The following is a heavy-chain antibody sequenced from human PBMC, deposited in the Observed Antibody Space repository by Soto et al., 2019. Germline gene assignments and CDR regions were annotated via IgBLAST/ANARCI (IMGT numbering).Heavy chain of an antibody. CDR1: GSDFSTYS. V-gene: IGHV3-48*02. Sequence: PGGSLRLSCRASGSDFSTYSMNWVRQAPGQGLEWIAYVSLDSDSIQYADSVKGRFTISRDDAENSLYLQMDSLRDEDTATYYCARLSYDYVWGQGPTVTVSS. CDR3: ARLSYDYV. CDR2: VSLDSDSI. D-gene: IGHD3-3*01. J-gene: IGHJ6*02.